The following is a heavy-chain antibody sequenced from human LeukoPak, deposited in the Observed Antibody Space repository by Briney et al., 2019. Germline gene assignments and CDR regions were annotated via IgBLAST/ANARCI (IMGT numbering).Heavy chain of an antibody. Sequence: GASVKVSCKASGGTFSIYAISWVRQAPGQGLEWMGRIIPILGIANYAQKFQGRVTITADKSTSTAYMELSSLRSEDTAVYYCARSGGVVVAATTNAFDIWGQGTMVTVSS. CDR3: ARSGGVVVAATTNAFDI. D-gene: IGHD2-15*01. J-gene: IGHJ3*02. V-gene: IGHV1-69*04. CDR2: IIPILGIA. CDR1: GGTFSIYA.